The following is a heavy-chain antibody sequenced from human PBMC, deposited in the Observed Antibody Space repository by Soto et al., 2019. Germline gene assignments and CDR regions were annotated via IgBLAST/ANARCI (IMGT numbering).Heavy chain of an antibody. CDR1: GYSFTSYR. D-gene: IGHD5-12*01. Sequence: GGALKISCKGSGYSFTSYRIGWVRPMPGKSLEWMGIIYPGDSDTRYSPSFQGQVTISADKSISTAYLQWSSLKASDTAMYYCARQDSGYDLVHYYGMDVWGQGTTVTVSS. J-gene: IGHJ6*02. CDR3: ARQDSGYDLVHYYGMDV. V-gene: IGHV5-51*01. CDR2: IYPGDSDT.